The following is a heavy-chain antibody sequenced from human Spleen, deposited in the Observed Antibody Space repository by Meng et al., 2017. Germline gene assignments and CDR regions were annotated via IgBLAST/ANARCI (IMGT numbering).Heavy chain of an antibody. J-gene: IGHJ4*02. CDR2: IVVGSGNT. CDR3: AAGASLYGVLPDY. CDR1: GFTFTSSA. V-gene: IGHV1-58*01. Sequence: SVKVSCKASGFTFTSSAVQWVRQARGQRLEWIGWIVVGSGNTNYAQKFQERVTITRDMSTSTAYMELSSLRSEDTAVYYCAAGASLYGVLPDYWGQGTLVTVSS. D-gene: IGHD2-8*01.